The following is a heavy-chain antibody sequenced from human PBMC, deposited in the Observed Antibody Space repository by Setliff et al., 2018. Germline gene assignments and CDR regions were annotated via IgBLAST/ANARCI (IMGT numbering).Heavy chain of an antibody. CDR2: IYYSGST. D-gene: IGHD3-3*01. J-gene: IGHJ4*02. Sequence: SETLSLTCTVSGGSISSSSYYWGWIRQPPGKGLEWIGSIYYSGSTYYNPSPKSRVTISVDTSKNQFSLKLSSVTAADTAVYYCASWYYDFWSGYYIPGYFDYWGQGTLVTVS. CDR1: GGSISSSSYY. V-gene: IGHV4-39*01. CDR3: ASWYYDFWSGYYIPGYFDY.